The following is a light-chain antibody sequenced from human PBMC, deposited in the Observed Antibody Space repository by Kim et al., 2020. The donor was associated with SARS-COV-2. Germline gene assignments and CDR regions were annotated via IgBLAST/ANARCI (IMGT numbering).Light chain of an antibody. CDR2: DIS. V-gene: IGLV2-23*02. CDR3: CSFTMNVTWV. Sequence: QSALTQPASLSGSPGQSITISCSGTLSDVGTFSLVSWYQQQPGKAPKLIIFDISQRPSGISDRFSGSKSGNTASLTISDLQPDDEADYFCCSFTMNVTWVFGGGTQLTVL. J-gene: IGLJ3*02. CDR1: LSDVGTFSL.